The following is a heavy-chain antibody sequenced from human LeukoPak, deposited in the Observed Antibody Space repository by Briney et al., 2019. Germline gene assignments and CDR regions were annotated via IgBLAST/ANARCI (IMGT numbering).Heavy chain of an antibody. Sequence: PGGSLRLSCAASGFTFDDYAMHWVRQAPGKGLEWVSGISWNSGSIGYADSVKGRFTISRDNAKNSLYLQMNSLRAEDTALYCCAKDSTAGIAVAGIPGAFDIWGQGTMVTVSS. J-gene: IGHJ3*02. D-gene: IGHD6-19*01. V-gene: IGHV3-9*01. CDR1: GFTFDDYA. CDR2: ISWNSGSI. CDR3: AKDSTAGIAVAGIPGAFDI.